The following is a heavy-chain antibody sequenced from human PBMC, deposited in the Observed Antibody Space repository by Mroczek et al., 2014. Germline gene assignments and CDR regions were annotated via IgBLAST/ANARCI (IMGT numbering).Heavy chain of an antibody. J-gene: IGHJ4*02. CDR1: GGSISSGSYY. Sequence: QVQLQESGPGLVKPSQTLSLTCTVSGGSISSGSYYWSWIRQPAGKGLEWIGRIYTSGSTNYNPSLKSRVTISVDTSKNQFSLKLSSVTAADTAVYYCARESGGGRDGYNEAYYFDYWGQGTLVTVSS. V-gene: IGHV4-61*02. D-gene: IGHD5-24*01. CDR3: ARESGGGRDGYNEAYYFDY. CDR2: IYTSGST.